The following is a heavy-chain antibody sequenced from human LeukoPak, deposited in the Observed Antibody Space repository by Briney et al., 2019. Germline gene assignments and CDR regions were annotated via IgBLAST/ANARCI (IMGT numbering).Heavy chain of an antibody. CDR3: ARTYYYDSSGYYGY. D-gene: IGHD3-22*01. CDR2: ISISSSYI. V-gene: IGHV3-21*01. CDR1: GFTFSSYC. J-gene: IGHJ4*02. Sequence: GESLTLSCAASGFTFSSYCMNWVRQAPGKGLEWVASISISSSYIYYADSVKGRFTIFRDNAKNSLCLQMHTLRAKDTAVYYCARTYYYDSSGYYGYWGQGTLVTVSP.